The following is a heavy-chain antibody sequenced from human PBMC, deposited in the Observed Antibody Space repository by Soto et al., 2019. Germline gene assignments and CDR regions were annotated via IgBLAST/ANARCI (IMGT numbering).Heavy chain of an antibody. V-gene: IGHV3-21*06. J-gene: IGHJ3*02. Sequence: GSLRLSCAASGFTFCSYSMNWVRKAPGKGLEWVSSISSSSSYIYYADSVKGRVSVSRDNAKNSLFLEMNSLRVDDTAVYYCARETLRDAIDIWGQGTMVTVS. CDR1: GFTFCSYS. CDR3: ARETLRDAIDI. CDR2: ISSSSSYI.